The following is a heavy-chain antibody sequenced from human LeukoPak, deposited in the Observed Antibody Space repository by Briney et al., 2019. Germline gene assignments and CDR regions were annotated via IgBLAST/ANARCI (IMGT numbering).Heavy chain of an antibody. CDR1: GFTFSSYS. J-gene: IGHJ5*02. Sequence: GGSLRLSCAASGFTFSSYSMNWVRQAPGKGLEWVSSISSSSSYIYYADSVKGRFTISRDKAKNSLYLQMNSLRAEDTAVYYCARRGQLVFVWFDPWGQGTLVTVSS. CDR2: ISSSSSYI. CDR3: ARRGQLVFVWFDP. V-gene: IGHV3-21*01. D-gene: IGHD6-6*01.